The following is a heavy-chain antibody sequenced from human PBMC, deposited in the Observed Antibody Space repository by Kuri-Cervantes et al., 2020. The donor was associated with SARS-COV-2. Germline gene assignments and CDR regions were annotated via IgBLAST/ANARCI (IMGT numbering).Heavy chain of an antibody. CDR2: INHRVST. V-gene: IGHV4-34*01. D-gene: IGHD2-2*01. Sequence: ESLKLSCDVYGGSFSGYYWSWIRHPPGTGLEWIGEINHRVSTNYNPSLKSRVTISVDTSKNQYSLKLSSVTAADTAVYYCARGRIAVVPAAKAFDPWGQGTLVTVSS. CDR1: GGSFSGYY. J-gene: IGHJ5*02. CDR3: ARGRIAVVPAAKAFDP.